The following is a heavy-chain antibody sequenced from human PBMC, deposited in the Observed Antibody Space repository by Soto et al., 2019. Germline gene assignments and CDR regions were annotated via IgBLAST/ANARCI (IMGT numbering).Heavy chain of an antibody. CDR2: ISGSGGST. CDR1: GFTFSSYA. V-gene: IGHV3-23*01. CDR3: AKERYDYIWGSFPVFAAVPAASDY. Sequence: GGSLRLSCAASGFTFSSYAMSWVRQALGKGLEWVSAISGSGGSTYYADSVKGRFTIYRYNSKNTLYLKMNSLRAEDTAVYYCAKERYDYIWGSFPVFAAVPAASDYWGQGTLVTVSS. D-gene: IGHD3-16*01. J-gene: IGHJ4*02.